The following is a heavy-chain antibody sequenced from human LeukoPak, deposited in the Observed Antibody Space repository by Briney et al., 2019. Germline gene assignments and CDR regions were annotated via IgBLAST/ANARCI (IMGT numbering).Heavy chain of an antibody. V-gene: IGHV3-33*01. CDR1: GFTFSSYG. Sequence: GGSLRLSCAASGFTFSSYGVHWVRQAPGKGLEWVAAIWFDGSSEYYADSVKGRFTISRDNSKNTLHLQMNSLRAEDTAMYYCARMGFYYDSSGYSDDAFDVWGQGTMVTVSA. CDR2: IWFDGSSE. D-gene: IGHD3-22*01. CDR3: ARMGFYYDSSGYSDDAFDV. J-gene: IGHJ3*01.